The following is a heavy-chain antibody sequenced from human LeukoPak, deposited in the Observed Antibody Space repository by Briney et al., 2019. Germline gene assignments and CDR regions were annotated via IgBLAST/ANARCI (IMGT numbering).Heavy chain of an antibody. D-gene: IGHD5-12*01. Sequence: GGSLRLSCAASGFTFSSYGMHWVGQAPGKGLEWVAVISYDGSNKYYADSVKGRFTISRDNSKNTLYLQMNSLRAEDTAVYYCAKTAYSGYDYGYWGQGTLVTVSS. CDR1: GFTFSSYG. CDR3: AKTAYSGYDYGY. J-gene: IGHJ4*02. CDR2: ISYDGSNK. V-gene: IGHV3-30*18.